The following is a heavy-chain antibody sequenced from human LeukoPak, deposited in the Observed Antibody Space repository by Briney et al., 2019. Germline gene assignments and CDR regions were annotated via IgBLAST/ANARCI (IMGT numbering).Heavy chain of an antibody. D-gene: IGHD2-2*01. V-gene: IGHV3-9*01. CDR1: GFTFDDYA. J-gene: IGHJ4*02. CDR3: AKDIRGRDIVVVPAGVPFDY. CDR2: ISWNSGSI. Sequence: GGSLRLSCAASGFTFDDYAMHWVRQAPGKGLEWVSGISWNSGSIGYADSVKGRFTIPRDNAKNSLYLQMNSLRAEDTALYYCAKDIRGRDIVVVPAGVPFDYWGQGTLVTVSS.